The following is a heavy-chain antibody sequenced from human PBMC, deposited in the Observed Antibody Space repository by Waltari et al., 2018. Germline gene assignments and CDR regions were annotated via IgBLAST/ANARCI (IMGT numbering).Heavy chain of an antibody. CDR1: GGSISSYY. Sequence: QVQLQESGPGLVKPSETLSLTCTVSGGSISSYYWSWIRQPPGKGLEWIGYIYYSGGTNYTPSLKSRVTISVDTSKNQFSLKLSSVTAADTAVYYCARDNPEDSSGLDYWGQGTLVTVSS. CDR2: IYYSGGT. V-gene: IGHV4-59*01. D-gene: IGHD3-22*01. J-gene: IGHJ4*02. CDR3: ARDNPEDSSGLDY.